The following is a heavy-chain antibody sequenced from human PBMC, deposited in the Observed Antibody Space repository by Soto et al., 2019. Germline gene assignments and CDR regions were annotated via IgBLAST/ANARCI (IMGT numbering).Heavy chain of an antibody. J-gene: IGHJ3*02. D-gene: IGHD2-2*02. CDR2: IIPIFGTA. Sequence: QVQLVQSGAEVKKPGSSVKVSCKASGGTFSSYAISWVRQAPGQGLEWMGGIIPIFGTANYAQKFQGRVTITADESTSTAYMELSSLRSEDTAVYYCARDIPSARSESGGGAFDIWGQGTMVTVSS. CDR1: GGTFSSYA. V-gene: IGHV1-69*01. CDR3: ARDIPSARSESGGGAFDI.